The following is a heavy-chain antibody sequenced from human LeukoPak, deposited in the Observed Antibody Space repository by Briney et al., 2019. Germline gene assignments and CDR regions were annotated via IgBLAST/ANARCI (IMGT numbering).Heavy chain of an antibody. Sequence: PSETLSLTCAVYGGCFSGYYWSWIRQAPGKGLEWIGYISTSGSTNYNPSLKSRVSISLDTSKNRFSLNLNFVTAADTAVYYCASPRSGYRYTFDYWGQGALVTVSS. CDR3: ASPRSGYRYTFDY. J-gene: IGHJ4*02. V-gene: IGHV4-4*09. CDR2: ISTSGST. CDR1: GGCFSGYY. D-gene: IGHD3-22*01.